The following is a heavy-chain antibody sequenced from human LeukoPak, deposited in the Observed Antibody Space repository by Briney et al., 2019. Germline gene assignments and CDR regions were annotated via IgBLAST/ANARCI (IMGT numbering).Heavy chain of an antibody. CDR2: IYYSGST. CDR1: GGSVSSYY. CDR3: ARGGGSGSSPHYYYYGMDV. D-gene: IGHD3-10*01. Sequence: SETLSLTCTVSGGSVSSYYWSWIRQPPGKGLGWIGYIYYSGSTNYNPSLKSRVTVSVDTSKNQFSLKLSSVTAADTAVYYCARGGGSGSSPHYYYYGMDVWGQGTTVTVSS. J-gene: IGHJ6*02. V-gene: IGHV4-59*02.